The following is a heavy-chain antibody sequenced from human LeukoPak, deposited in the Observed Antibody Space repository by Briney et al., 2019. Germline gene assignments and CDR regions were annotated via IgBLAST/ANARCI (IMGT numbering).Heavy chain of an antibody. CDR2: IIPIFNTT. J-gene: IGHJ4*02. V-gene: IGHV1-69*05. Sequence: SVKVSCKASGDTFTNYPISWVRQAPGQGREWMGGIIPIFNTTNYAQKFQGRVTITTDESTSTAFMELTSLRSEDTAVYYCARVLEATHFDYWGQGTLVTVSS. CDR3: ARVLEATHFDY. D-gene: IGHD2/OR15-2a*01. CDR1: GDTFTNYP.